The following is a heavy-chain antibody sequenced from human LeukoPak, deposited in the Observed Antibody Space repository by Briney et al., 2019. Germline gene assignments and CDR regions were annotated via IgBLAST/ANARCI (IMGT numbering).Heavy chain of an antibody. Sequence: SETLSLTCAVSNYSITSSYYWGWIRQPPGKGLDWIGNIYHSGSTYYNPSLKSRVTISVDTSKNQFSLRLSSVTAADTAVYYCARRYTSGWYFDFWGQGTLVTVSS. CDR3: ARRYTSGWYFDF. J-gene: IGHJ4*02. V-gene: IGHV4-38-2*01. D-gene: IGHD6-19*01. CDR2: IYHSGST. CDR1: NYSITSSYY.